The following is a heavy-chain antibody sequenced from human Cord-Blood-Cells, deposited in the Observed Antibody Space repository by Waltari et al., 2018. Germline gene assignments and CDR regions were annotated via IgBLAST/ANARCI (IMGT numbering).Heavy chain of an antibody. J-gene: IGHJ4*02. CDR1: GFTFSSYG. CDR2: IWYDGSNK. Sequence: QVQLAESGGGVVQPGRSLRLSCAASGFTFSSYGMHWVRQAPGKGLEGVGVIWYDGSNKYYADSVEGRFTISRDNSKNTLYLQMNSLRAEDTAVYYCASGPDYGDYIGYWGQGTLVTVSS. CDR3: ASGPDYGDYIGY. V-gene: IGHV3-33*01. D-gene: IGHD4-17*01.